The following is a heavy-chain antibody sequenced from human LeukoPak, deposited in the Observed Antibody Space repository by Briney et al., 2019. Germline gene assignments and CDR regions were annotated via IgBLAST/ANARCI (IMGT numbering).Heavy chain of an antibody. CDR2: INGDGSAT. D-gene: IGHD1-26*01. V-gene: IGHV3-74*01. J-gene: IGHJ4*02. CDR1: GFTFSDYY. Sequence: GGSLRLSCAASGFTFSDYYMHWVRQIPGEGLVWVSHINGDGSATNHADSVKGRFTISRDNAKNTLFLQMNSLRAEDTAVYYCAKDTSRGSGSYYLPHYWGQGTLVTVSS. CDR3: AKDTSRGSGSYYLPHY.